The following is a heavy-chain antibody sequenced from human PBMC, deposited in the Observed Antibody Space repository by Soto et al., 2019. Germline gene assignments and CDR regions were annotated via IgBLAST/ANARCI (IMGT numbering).Heavy chain of an antibody. D-gene: IGHD6-19*01. Sequence: QVQLVESGGGVVQPGRSLRLSCAASGFTFSSYGMHWVRQAPGKGLEWVAVISYDGSNKYYADSVKGRFTISRDNSKNTLYLQINSLRAEDTAVYYCAQGIAVTGTWGYWGQGTLVTVSA. J-gene: IGHJ4*02. V-gene: IGHV3-30*18. CDR2: ISYDGSNK. CDR3: AQGIAVTGTWGY. CDR1: GFTFSSYG.